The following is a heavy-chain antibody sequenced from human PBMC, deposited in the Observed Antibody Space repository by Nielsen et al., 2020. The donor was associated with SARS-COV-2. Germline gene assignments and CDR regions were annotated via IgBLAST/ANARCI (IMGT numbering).Heavy chain of an antibody. Sequence: GGSLRLSCAASGFTFSSYSMNWVRQAPGKGLEWVSSISSSSSYIYYADSVKGRFTISRDNAKNSLYLQMNSLRAEDTAVYYCARDQDAGTGYYYGMDVWGQGTTVTVSS. D-gene: IGHD6-13*01. CDR1: GFTFSSYS. J-gene: IGHJ6*02. CDR2: ISSSSSYI. CDR3: ARDQDAGTGYYYGMDV. V-gene: IGHV3-21*01.